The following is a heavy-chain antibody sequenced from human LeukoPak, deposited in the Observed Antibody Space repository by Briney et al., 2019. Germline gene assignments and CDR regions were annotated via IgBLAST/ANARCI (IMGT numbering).Heavy chain of an antibody. CDR1: GFTLSSYS. CDR2: ITTGGDDL. CDR3: ARKQWLNS. V-gene: IGHV3-21*01. Sequence: GGSLTLSCAASGFTLSSYSLTWVRQAPGKGLECVSSITTGGDDLYYSDSVKGRFTISRDNAKNSLFLQMNNLRAEDTAVYYSARKQWLNSWGQGTRVIVSS. D-gene: IGHD6-19*01. J-gene: IGHJ5*02.